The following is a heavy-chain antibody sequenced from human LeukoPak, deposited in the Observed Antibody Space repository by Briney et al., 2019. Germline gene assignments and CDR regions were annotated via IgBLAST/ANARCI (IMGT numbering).Heavy chain of an antibody. J-gene: IGHJ4*02. V-gene: IGHV3-53*01. CDR1: GFTVSSNY. Sequence: GGSLRLSCAASGFTVSSNYMSWVRQATGTGLEWVSVIYSGGSTYYADSVKGRFTISRGISNNTLYLQMNSLRAEDTAVYYCARGGSYYPLWGQGTLVTVSS. D-gene: IGHD1-26*01. CDR3: ARGGSYYPL. CDR2: IYSGGST.